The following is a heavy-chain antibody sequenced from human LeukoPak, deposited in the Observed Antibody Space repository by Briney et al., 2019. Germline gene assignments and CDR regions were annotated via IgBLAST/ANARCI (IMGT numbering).Heavy chain of an antibody. Sequence: GASVRVSCKASGHTFSSYGISWVRQAPGQGLEWMGWISAYNGNTNYAQKLQGRVTMTTDTSTSTAYMELRSLRSDDTAVYYCARGTGYCSGGSCYLTPLFDYWGQGTLVTVSS. J-gene: IGHJ4*02. D-gene: IGHD2-15*01. CDR2: ISAYNGNT. CDR3: ARGTGYCSGGSCYLTPLFDY. V-gene: IGHV1-18*01. CDR1: GHTFSSYG.